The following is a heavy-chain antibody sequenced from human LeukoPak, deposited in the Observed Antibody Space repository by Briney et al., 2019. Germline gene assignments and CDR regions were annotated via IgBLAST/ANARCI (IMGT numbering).Heavy chain of an antibody. J-gene: IGHJ4*02. Sequence: GGSLRLSCAASGFIFRNYAMSWVRQGPARGLEWVSSLRGDGDTFYADSVKGRFTLSRDDSRNTVYLQLNNLRVEDTAIYYCAKASWVSNVDAVLWGQGTLVTVSS. V-gene: IGHV3-23*01. CDR2: LRGDGDT. CDR1: GFIFRNYA. D-gene: IGHD3-16*01. CDR3: AKASWVSNVDAVL.